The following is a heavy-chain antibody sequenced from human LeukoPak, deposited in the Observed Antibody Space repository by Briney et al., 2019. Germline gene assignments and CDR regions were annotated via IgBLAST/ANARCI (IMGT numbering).Heavy chain of an antibody. J-gene: IGHJ6*03. CDR2: IYYSGST. Sequence: TTSETLSLTCTVSGGSISSYYWSWIRQPPGKGLEWIGYIYYSGSTNYNPSLKSRVTISVDTSKNQFSLKLSSVTAADTAVYYCASQYCSTNRCYIYNYYMDVWGKGTTVTVSS. D-gene: IGHD2-2*02. CDR1: GGSISSYY. V-gene: IGHV4-59*08. CDR3: ASQYCSTNRCYIYNYYMDV.